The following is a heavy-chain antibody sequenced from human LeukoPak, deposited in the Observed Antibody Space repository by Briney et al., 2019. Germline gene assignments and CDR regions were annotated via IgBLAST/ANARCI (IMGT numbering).Heavy chain of an antibody. J-gene: IGHJ4*02. CDR2: MNPNSGNT. CDR1: GYTFTSYD. CDR3: ARALDDSSGYRGEGDY. Sequence: ASVKVSCKASGYTFTSYDINWVRQATGQGLEWMGWMNPNSGNTGYAQKFQGRVTMTRNTSISTAYMELSSLRSEDTAVYYCARALDDSSGYRGEGDYWGQGTLVTASS. D-gene: IGHD3-22*01. V-gene: IGHV1-8*01.